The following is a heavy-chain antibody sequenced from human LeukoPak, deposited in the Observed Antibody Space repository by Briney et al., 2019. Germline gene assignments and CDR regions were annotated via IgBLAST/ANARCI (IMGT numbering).Heavy chain of an antibody. J-gene: IGHJ4*02. CDR1: GFTFSSYA. V-gene: IGHV3-30-3*01. CDR2: ISYDGSNK. CDR3: ARGAHDSSGYYFGPEDY. Sequence: GGSLRLSCAASGFTFSSYAMPWVRQAPGKGLEWVAVISYDGSNKYYADSVKGRFTISRDNSKNTLYLQMNSLRAEDTAVYYCARGAHDSSGYYFGPEDYWGQGTLVTVSS. D-gene: IGHD3-22*01.